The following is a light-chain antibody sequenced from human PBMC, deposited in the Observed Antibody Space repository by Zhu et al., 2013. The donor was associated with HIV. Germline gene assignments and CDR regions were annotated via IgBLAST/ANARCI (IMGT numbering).Light chain of an antibody. CDR3: QQYQTFPG. Sequence: EIVLTQSPGILSLSPGERATLSCRASQSVRANYLAWYQQKRGQAPRLLIYGASSRAADIPDRFSGSGYGTEFTLTINSLQPDDFATYYCQQYQTFPGFGQGTKVEIK. CDR2: GAS. V-gene: IGKV3-20*01. J-gene: IGKJ1*01. CDR1: QSVRANY.